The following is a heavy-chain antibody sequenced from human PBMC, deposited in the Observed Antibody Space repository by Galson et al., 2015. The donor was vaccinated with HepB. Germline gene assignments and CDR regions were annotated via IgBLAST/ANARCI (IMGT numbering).Heavy chain of an antibody. CDR3: ARSYCSGGSCYSGVFDY. Sequence: QVQLQESGPGLVKPSEALSLTCTVSGGSISSYYWSWIRQPPGKGLEWIGYIYYSGSTNYNPSLKSRVTISVDTSKNQFSLKLSSVTAADTAVYYCARSYCSGGSCYSGVFDYWGQGTLVTVSS. CDR2: IYYSGST. V-gene: IGHV4-59*01. J-gene: IGHJ4*02. D-gene: IGHD2-15*01. CDR1: GGSISSYY.